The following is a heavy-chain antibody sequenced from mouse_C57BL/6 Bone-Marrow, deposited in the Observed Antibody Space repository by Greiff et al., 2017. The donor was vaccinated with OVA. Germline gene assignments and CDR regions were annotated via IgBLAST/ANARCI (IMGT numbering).Heavy chain of an antibody. J-gene: IGHJ2*01. CDR3: ARDTTAPYFDY. CDR2: IYPGDGDT. V-gene: IGHV1-82*01. CDR1: GYAFSSSW. D-gene: IGHD1-2*01. Sequence: QVQLQQSGPELVKPGASVKISCKASGYAFSSSWMNWVKQRPGKGLEWIGRIYPGDGDTNYNGKFKGKATLTADKSSSTAYMQLSSLTSEDSAVYFCARDTTAPYFDYWGQGTTLTVSS.